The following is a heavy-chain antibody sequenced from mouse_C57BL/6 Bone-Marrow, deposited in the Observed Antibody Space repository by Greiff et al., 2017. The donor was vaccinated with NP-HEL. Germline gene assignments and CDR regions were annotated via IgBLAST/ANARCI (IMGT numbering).Heavy chain of an antibody. CDR2: IYPGSGST. J-gene: IGHJ1*03. V-gene: IGHV1-55*01. D-gene: IGHD1-1*01. CDR1: GYTFTSYW. CDR3: ARERHYYGSLWYFDV. Sequence: QVQLQQPGAELVKPGASVKMSCKASGYTFTSYWITWVKQRPGQGLEWIGDIYPGSGSTNYNEKFKSKATLTVDTSSSTAYMQLSSLTSEDSAVYYCARERHYYGSLWYFDVWGTGTTVTVSS.